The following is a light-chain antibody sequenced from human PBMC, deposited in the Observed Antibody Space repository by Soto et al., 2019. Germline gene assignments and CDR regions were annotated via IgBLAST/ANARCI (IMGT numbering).Light chain of an antibody. CDR1: QSVTNSY. J-gene: IGKJ4*01. CDR3: QQYGYSAT. Sequence: EIVLTQSPGTLSLSPGERATLSCRASQSVTNSYLAWYQQKPGQAPRLLIYAASSRATGIPDRFSGSGSGTDFPLTISRLEPEDFAVYYCQQYGYSATFGGGTKVEIK. CDR2: AAS. V-gene: IGKV3-20*01.